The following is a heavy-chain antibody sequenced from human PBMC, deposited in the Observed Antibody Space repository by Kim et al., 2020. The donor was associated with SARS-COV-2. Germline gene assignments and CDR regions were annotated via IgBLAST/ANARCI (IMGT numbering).Heavy chain of an antibody. CDR1: GFTFSSYD. CDR3: TDVGTNDCIY. Sequence: GGSLRLSCAASGFTFSSYDMSWVRQAPGKGLEWVSVICSGGSTDYEADAKSGRFTITGNNNKKMFLQKINTRGAEKTAYYCWTDVGTNDCIYW. J-gene: IGHJ4*01. CDR2: ICSGGST. V-gene: IGHV3-23*03. D-gene: IGHD2-21*02.